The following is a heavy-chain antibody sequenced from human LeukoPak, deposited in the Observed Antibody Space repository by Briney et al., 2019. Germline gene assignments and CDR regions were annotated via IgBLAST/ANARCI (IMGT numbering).Heavy chain of an antibody. CDR1: GDSISSGDYY. CDR3: ARGPYSYDSSGAFDI. D-gene: IGHD3-22*01. Sequence: SETLSLTCTVSGDSISSGDYYWSWIRQPAGKGLEWIVRVSSSGSTNYNPSLKSRVTISVDTSKNQFSLKLSSVTAADTAVYFCARGPYSYDSSGAFDIWGQGTMVTVSS. V-gene: IGHV4-61*02. CDR2: VSSSGST. J-gene: IGHJ3*02.